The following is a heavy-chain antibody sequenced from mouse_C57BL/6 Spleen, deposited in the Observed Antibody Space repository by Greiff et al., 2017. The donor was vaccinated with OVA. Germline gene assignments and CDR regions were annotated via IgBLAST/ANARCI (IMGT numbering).Heavy chain of an antibody. CDR1: GYTFTDYY. V-gene: IGHV1-26*01. CDR2: INPNNGGT. J-gene: IGHJ4*01. Sequence: EVQLQQSGPELVKPGASVKISCKASGYTFTDYYMNWVKQSHGKSLEWIGDINPNNGGTSYNQKFKGKATLTVDKSSSTAYMELRSLTSEDSAVYYCARWAHWAMDYWGQGTSVTVSS. CDR3: ARWAHWAMDY. D-gene: IGHD1-3*01.